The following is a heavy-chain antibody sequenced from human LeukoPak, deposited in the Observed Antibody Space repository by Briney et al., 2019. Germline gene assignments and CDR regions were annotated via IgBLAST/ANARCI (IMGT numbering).Heavy chain of an antibody. D-gene: IGHD3-10*01. V-gene: IGHV3-23*01. J-gene: IGHJ4*02. CDR1: GFTFSSYA. Sequence: GGSLRLSCAASGFTFSSYAMSWVRQASGKGLEWVSAISGSGGSTYYADSVKGRFTISRDNSKNTLYLQMNSLRAEDTAVYYCAKGSLWFGELFGYFDYWGQGTLVTVSS. CDR2: ISGSGGST. CDR3: AKGSLWFGELFGYFDY.